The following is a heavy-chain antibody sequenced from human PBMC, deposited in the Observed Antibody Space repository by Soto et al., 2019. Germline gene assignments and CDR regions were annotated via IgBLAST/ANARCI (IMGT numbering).Heavy chain of an antibody. CDR3: ASTTVTTELRDWFDP. V-gene: IGHV4-34*01. CDR2: MNHSGST. J-gene: IGHJ5*02. Sequence: SETLSLTCAVHGGCFSGDDASWIRQPAGKGLEWIGEMNHSGSTNYNPALKSRVTIAVDTSKNQFSLKLRSVTAADTAVYYCASTTVTTELRDWFDPWGQGTLVTVSS. D-gene: IGHD4-17*01. CDR1: GGCFSGDD.